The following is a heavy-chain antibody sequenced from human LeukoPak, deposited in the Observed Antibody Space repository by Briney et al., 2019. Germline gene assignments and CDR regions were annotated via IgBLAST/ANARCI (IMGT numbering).Heavy chain of an antibody. CDR1: GYSFTNYW. Sequence: PGGSLRLSCKGSGYSFTNYWIAWVRQMPGRGLEWMVIINPSDSDTRYSPSFQGQVTISADKSISTAYLQWSSLKASDTAMYYCARSGGNYYSIWGQGTMVTVSS. D-gene: IGHD1-26*01. CDR2: INPSDSDT. J-gene: IGHJ3*02. V-gene: IGHV5-51*01. CDR3: ARSGGNYYSI.